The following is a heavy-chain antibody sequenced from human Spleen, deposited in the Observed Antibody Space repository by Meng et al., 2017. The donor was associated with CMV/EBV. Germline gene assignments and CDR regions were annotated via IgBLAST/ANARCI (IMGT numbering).Heavy chain of an antibody. V-gene: IGHV4-61*01. CDR1: GDSVSSGSYY. J-gene: IGHJ5*02. Sequence: GDSVSSGSYYCSWIRQPPGKGLEWIRYIYYSVSTNYNPSLKSRVTISVDTSKNQFSLKLNSVTAADTAVYYCARRIIGIFGVARFDPWGQGTLVTVSS. D-gene: IGHD3-3*02. CDR2: IYYSVST. CDR3: ARRIIGIFGVARFDP.